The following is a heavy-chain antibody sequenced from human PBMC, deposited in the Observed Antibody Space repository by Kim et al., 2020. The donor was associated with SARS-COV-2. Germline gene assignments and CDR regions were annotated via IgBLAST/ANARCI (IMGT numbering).Heavy chain of an antibody. V-gene: IGHV3-7*03. D-gene: IGHD6-13*01. CDR1: GFSFSTYW. Sequence: GGSLRLSCAASGFSFSTYWMSWVRQAPGKGLEWVANIKQDGSETYYVDSVKGRFFISRDNAKNSLYLEMNSLRADDTAVYYCARDSIAAGGNYYFYGMDVWGQGATVTVSS. J-gene: IGHJ6*02. CDR3: ARDSIAAGGNYYFYGMDV. CDR2: IKQDGSET.